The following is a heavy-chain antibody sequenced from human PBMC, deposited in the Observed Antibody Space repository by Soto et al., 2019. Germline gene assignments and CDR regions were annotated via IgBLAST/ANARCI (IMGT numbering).Heavy chain of an antibody. CDR3: ARERDTSGYVLKY. V-gene: IGHV3-66*01. D-gene: IGHD3-22*01. J-gene: IGHJ4*02. CDR1: GFTVSGNF. CDR2: LYVSSAA. Sequence: EVHLVESGGGFVQPGESLRLSCAASGFTVSGNFMSWVRQAPGKGLEWVSILYVSSAAYYADSVKGRFTISRDNSKNILYLQMNDLRAEDTAVYYCARERDTSGYVLKYWGQGTLVTVSS.